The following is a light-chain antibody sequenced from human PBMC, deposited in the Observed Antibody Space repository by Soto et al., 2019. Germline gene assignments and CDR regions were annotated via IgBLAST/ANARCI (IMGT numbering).Light chain of an antibody. CDR1: QSLTTRY. V-gene: IGKV3-20*01. Sequence: EIVLTQSPGTLSLFPGERATLSCRASQSLTTRYLAWYQQKPGQAPRLLIYGASSRATGIPDRVSGGGSGTYFTHPISRLEPEDFAVYHCQQYGSSPTFGQGTRLEIK. CDR3: QQYGSSPT. J-gene: IGKJ5*01. CDR2: GAS.